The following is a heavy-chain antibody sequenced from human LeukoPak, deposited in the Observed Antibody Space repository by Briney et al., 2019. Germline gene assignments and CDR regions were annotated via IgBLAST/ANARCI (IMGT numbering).Heavy chain of an antibody. V-gene: IGHV4-4*07. D-gene: IGHD6-13*01. CDR1: GGSISSYY. J-gene: IGHJ4*02. CDR2: MYTSGST. CDR3: ARGPSYSSNWSLDY. Sequence: PSETLSLTCTVSGGSISSYYWSWIRQPAGRGLEWIGRMYTSGSTNYNPSLKSRVTMSVDTSKNQFSLKLSSVTAADTAVYCCARGPSYSSNWSLDYWGQGTLVTVSS.